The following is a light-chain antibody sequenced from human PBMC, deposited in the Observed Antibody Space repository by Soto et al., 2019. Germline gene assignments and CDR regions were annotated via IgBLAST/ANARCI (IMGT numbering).Light chain of an antibody. Sequence: DIPMTQSPSTLSASVGDRVTITCRASQIISRWLAWCHQKPGKAPKALIYDASTLRSGVPSKCSGGGAGTEFTLTISSLQPDDVATYYCQQYNTYSTFGQGTRLEIK. CDR3: QQYNTYST. J-gene: IGKJ5*01. CDR1: QIISRW. CDR2: DAS. V-gene: IGKV1-5*01.